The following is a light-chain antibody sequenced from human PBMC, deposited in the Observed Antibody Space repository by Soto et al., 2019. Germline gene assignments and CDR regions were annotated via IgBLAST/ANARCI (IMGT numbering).Light chain of an antibody. Sequence: QSVLTQPPSAPGSPGQSVTISCTGTKSDIGVYDFVSWYQHHPGKAPRLIIYEVVQRPSGVPDRFSGSKSGNTASLTVSGLQAADEADYFCKSYAGSNTDVFGSGTKLTVL. CDR2: EVV. CDR3: KSYAGSNTDV. CDR1: KSDIGVYDF. J-gene: IGLJ1*01. V-gene: IGLV2-8*01.